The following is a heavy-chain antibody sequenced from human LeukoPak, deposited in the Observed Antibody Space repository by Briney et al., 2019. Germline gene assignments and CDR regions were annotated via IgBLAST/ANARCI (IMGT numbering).Heavy chain of an antibody. J-gene: IGHJ4*02. V-gene: IGHV4-34*01. D-gene: IGHD2-2*01. CDR2: INHSGST. Sequence: SETLSLTCAVYGGSFSGYYWSWIRQPPGKGLEWIGEINHSGSTNYNPSLKSRVTMSVDTSKNQFSLKLSSVTAADTAVCYCARGLGSVVVPAANAFDYWGQGTLVTVSS. CDR1: GGSFSGYY. CDR3: ARGLGSVVVPAANAFDY.